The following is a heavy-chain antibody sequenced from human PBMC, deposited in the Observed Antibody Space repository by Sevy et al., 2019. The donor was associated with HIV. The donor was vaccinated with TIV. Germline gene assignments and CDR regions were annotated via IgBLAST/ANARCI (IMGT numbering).Heavy chain of an antibody. CDR1: GFTFSSAW. V-gene: IGHV3-15*01. Sequence: GGSLRLSCTASGFTFSSAWMSWVRQAPGKGLEWVGRIKSEFDGGAIDYAAPVKGRFSISRADSKTTVYLQMNSLKTDDTAVYYWITDPAYRCYDEEVINYYFYGMAVWGQGTTVTVSS. J-gene: IGHJ6*02. CDR3: ITDPAYRCYDEEVINYYFYGMAV. D-gene: IGHD2-2*01. CDR2: IKSEFDGGAI.